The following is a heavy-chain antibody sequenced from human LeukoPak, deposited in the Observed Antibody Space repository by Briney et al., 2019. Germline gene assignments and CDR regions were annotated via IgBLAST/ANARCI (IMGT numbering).Heavy chain of an antibody. CDR2: IYPGDSDT. J-gene: IGHJ6*03. Sequence: GESLKISCKGSGYSFTSYWIGWVRQMPGKGLEWMGIIYPGDSDTRYSPSFQGQVTISADKSISTAYLQWSSLKASDTAMYYCARHGLHYYGSGSYAWVEGYYYYMDVWGKGTTVTVSS. V-gene: IGHV5-51*01. CDR1: GYSFTSYW. CDR3: ARHGLHYYGSGSYAWVEGYYYYMDV. D-gene: IGHD3-10*01.